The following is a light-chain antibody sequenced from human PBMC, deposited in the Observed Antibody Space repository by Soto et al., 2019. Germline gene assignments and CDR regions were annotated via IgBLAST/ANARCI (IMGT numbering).Light chain of an antibody. Sequence: EIVMTQSPATLSVSPGERATLSCRASQSLSSNLAWYQQKPGQAPRLLIYEVSNRATGIPARFSGSGSGTDFTLTISSLEPEDFAVYYCQQRSNWPSITFGQGTRLENK. V-gene: IGKV3-11*01. CDR2: EVS. CDR3: QQRSNWPSIT. J-gene: IGKJ5*01. CDR1: QSLSSN.